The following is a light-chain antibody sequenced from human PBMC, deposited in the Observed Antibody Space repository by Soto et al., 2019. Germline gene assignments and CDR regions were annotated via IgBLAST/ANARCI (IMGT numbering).Light chain of an antibody. Sequence: EIVLPQTPGTLSLSPGEIATLACKASERVSDSYLAWCQQKPGQPPRLLIYGSSSRATGVPDRFSGRASGADFTLTISTLQPEDFAVYFCQHYDESSTWTFGQGTKV. CDR2: GSS. CDR1: ERVSDSY. CDR3: QHYDESSTWT. V-gene: IGKV3-20*01. J-gene: IGKJ1*01.